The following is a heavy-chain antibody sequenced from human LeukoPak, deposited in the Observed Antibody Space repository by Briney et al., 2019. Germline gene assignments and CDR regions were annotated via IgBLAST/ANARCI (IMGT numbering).Heavy chain of an antibody. CDR3: ARGKWLRQKYYFDY. Sequence: ASVKVSCKASGYTFTSYDINWVRQATGQGLEWMGWMNPNSGNTGYAQKFQGRVTSTRNTSISTAYMELSSLRSEDTAVYYCARGKWLRQKYYFDYWGQGTLVTVSS. CDR1: GYTFTSYD. J-gene: IGHJ4*02. D-gene: IGHD5-12*01. V-gene: IGHV1-8*03. CDR2: MNPNSGNT.